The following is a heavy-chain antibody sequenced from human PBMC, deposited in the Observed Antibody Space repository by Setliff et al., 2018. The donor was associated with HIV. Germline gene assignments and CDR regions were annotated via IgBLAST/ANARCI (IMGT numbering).Heavy chain of an antibody. CDR1: GYTFTSYN. CDR2: MNPNSGNT. CDR3: ARVRLSMVRGPFDAFDI. J-gene: IGHJ3*02. Sequence: ASVKVSCKASGYTFTSYNINWVRQATGQGLEWVQQATGQGLEWMGWMNPNSGNTDYAQKFQGRVTITRNTSISTAYMELSSLRSEDTAVYYCARVRLSMVRGPFDAFDIWGQGTMITVSS. V-gene: IGHV1-8*03. D-gene: IGHD3-10*01.